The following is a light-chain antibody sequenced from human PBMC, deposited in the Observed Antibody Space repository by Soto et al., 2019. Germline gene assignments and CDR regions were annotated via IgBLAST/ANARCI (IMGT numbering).Light chain of an antibody. J-gene: IGKJ1*01. V-gene: IGKV3-20*01. CDR1: QSVDSTF. CDR3: QHYGNSPQA. Sequence: EIVLTQSPGTLSLSPGERATLSCRASQSVDSTFLAWYQQKPGQAPSLLIYDASIRATGIPDRSSSSGSGTDFTLTISRLEPEDFAVYYCQHYGNSPQAFGQGTKVDIK. CDR2: DAS.